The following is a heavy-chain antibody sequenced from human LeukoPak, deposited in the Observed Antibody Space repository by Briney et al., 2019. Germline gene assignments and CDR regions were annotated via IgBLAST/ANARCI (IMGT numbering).Heavy chain of an antibody. Sequence: GGSLRLSCAASGFTFSSYAMSWVRQAPGKGLEWVSAISGSGGSTYYADSVKGRFTISRDNSKNTLYLQMNSLRAEDTAVYYCAKGLGGYSYGYYFGYWGQGTLVTVSS. CDR1: GFTFSSYA. J-gene: IGHJ4*02. V-gene: IGHV3-23*01. CDR3: AKGLGGYSYGYYFGY. CDR2: ISGSGGST. D-gene: IGHD5-18*01.